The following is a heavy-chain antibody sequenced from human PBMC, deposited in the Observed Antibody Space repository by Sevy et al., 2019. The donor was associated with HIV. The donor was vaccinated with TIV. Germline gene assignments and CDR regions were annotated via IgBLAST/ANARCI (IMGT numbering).Heavy chain of an antibody. D-gene: IGHD5-12*01. Sequence: SETLSLTCTVSGGSISSGDYYWSWIRQPPGKGLEWIGYSYYSGSRYYNPSLKSRVTISVDTSKNQFSLKLSSVTAADTAVYYCARGSGYDPDYYYYGLDVWGQGTTVTVSS. J-gene: IGHJ6*02. CDR1: GGSISSGDYY. CDR3: ARGSGYDPDYYYYGLDV. V-gene: IGHV4-30-4*01. CDR2: SYYSGSR.